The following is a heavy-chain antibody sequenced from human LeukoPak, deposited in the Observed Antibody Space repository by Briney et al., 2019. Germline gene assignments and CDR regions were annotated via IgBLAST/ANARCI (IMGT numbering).Heavy chain of an antibody. Sequence: HPGGSLRLSCAASGFTFSSYAMTWVRQARGTGLERVSAISGSGDSAFYADSVKGRFTISRDNSKKTLYLQMNSLRAEDTAAYYCAKTRGYCSGGSCYSDYWGQGTLVTVSS. V-gene: IGHV3-23*01. J-gene: IGHJ4*02. CDR3: AKTRGYCSGGSCYSDY. CDR1: GFTFSSYA. CDR2: ISGSGDSA. D-gene: IGHD2-15*01.